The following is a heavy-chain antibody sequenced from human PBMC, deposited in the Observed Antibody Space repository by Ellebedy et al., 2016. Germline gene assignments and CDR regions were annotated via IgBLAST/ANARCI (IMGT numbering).Heavy chain of an antibody. CDR3: VKSKLAGILGN. D-gene: IGHD3-10*01. Sequence: GESLKISXSASGFTFSDFAMHWVRQAPGKGLEYVSGISSNGGASYYTDSVKGRFTISRDNSKNTLYLQMSSLRDDDTAVYYRVKSKLAGILGNWGQGTLVTVSS. V-gene: IGHV3-64D*08. J-gene: IGHJ4*02. CDR2: ISSNGGAS. CDR1: GFTFSDFA.